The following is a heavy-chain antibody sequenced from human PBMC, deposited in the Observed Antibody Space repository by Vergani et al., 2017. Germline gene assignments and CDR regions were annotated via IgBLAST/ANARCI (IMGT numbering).Heavy chain of an antibody. D-gene: IGHD3-22*01. Sequence: QLQLQESGPGLVKPSETLSLTCTVSGGSISSSSYYWGWIRQPPGKGLEWIGRIYYSGSTYYNPSLNSRVTISVDTSKNQFSLKLCSVTATDTAAYYCAGDRAEGWLGISDSFDIWGQGTMVTVSS. CDR3: AGDRAEGWLGISDSFDI. V-gene: IGHV4-39*07. CDR1: GGSISSSSYY. CDR2: IYYSGST. J-gene: IGHJ3*02.